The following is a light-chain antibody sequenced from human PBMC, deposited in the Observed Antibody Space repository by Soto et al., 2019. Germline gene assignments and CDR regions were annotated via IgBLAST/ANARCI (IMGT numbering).Light chain of an antibody. CDR1: QSVSSN. Sequence: EIVMTQSPATLSVSPGERATLSCRASQSVSSNLAWYQHKPGQAPRLLIYGASTRATGIPARFSGSGSGTEFTLNISSLQSEDFAVYYCQQYNNWPLTFGGGTKVEIK. J-gene: IGKJ4*01. CDR2: GAS. CDR3: QQYNNWPLT. V-gene: IGKV3-15*01.